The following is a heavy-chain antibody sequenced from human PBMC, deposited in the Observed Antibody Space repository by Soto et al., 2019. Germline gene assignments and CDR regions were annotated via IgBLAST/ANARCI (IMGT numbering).Heavy chain of an antibody. CDR3: AREVLWSRYFDY. D-gene: IGHD3-10*01. V-gene: IGHV3-30-3*01. Sequence: QVQLVESGGGVVQPGRSLRLSCAASGFIFSNYVMYWVRQAPGKGLEWVAFMSYDGTTKSYADSVKGRFTISRDNSQNTLYLQMNSLRPEATGVYYCAREVLWSRYFDYWGQGTLVTVSS. CDR2: MSYDGTTK. J-gene: IGHJ4*02. CDR1: GFIFSNYV.